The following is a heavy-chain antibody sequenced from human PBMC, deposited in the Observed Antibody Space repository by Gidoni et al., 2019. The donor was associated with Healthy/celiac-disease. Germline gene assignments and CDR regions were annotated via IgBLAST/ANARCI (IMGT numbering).Heavy chain of an antibody. Sequence: QVQLLHSGAEVTNPGSSVKVSCKASCYTCTSYGISWVRQAPGQWIEWMGWISAYNGNTNYAKKIQGRITMTTDTSTSTAYMELRSLRSDDTAGYYCARVGGAARTLDYWGQGTLVTVSS. D-gene: IGHD6-13*01. CDR1: CYTCTSYG. J-gene: IGHJ4*02. V-gene: IGHV1-18*01. CDR3: ARVGGAARTLDY. CDR2: ISAYNGNT.